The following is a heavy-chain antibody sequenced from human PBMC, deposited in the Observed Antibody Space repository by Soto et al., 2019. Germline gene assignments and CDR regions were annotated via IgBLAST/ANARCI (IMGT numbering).Heavy chain of an antibody. CDR1: GGSISSSNW. D-gene: IGHD2-21*02. V-gene: IGHV4-4*02. CDR3: ARDQRGGYGGNSD. CDR2: IYHSGST. Sequence: SETLSLTCAVSGGSISSSNWWSWVRQPPGKGLEWIGEIYHSGSTNYNPSLKSRVTISVDKSKNQFSLKLSSVTAADTAVYYCARDQRGGYGGNSDWGQGTLVTVSS. J-gene: IGHJ4*02.